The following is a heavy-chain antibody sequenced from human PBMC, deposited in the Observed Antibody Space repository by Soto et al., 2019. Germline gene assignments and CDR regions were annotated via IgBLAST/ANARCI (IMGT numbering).Heavy chain of an antibody. CDR3: ARSGTPAGY. J-gene: IGHJ4*02. Sequence: QVQLVQSGAEVKKPGASVKVSCKASGYTFTSYAISWVRQAPGQGLEWMGWISAYNGNTNYAEKLQGRVTMTTDTSTPAAHMERRSLRSGNRPVYYIARSGTPAGYWGQGALVTVSS. V-gene: IGHV1-18*01. CDR2: ISAYNGNT. CDR1: GYTFTSYA. D-gene: IGHD3-10*01.